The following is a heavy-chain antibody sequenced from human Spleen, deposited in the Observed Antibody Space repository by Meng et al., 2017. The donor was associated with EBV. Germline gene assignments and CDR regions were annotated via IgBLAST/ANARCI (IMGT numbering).Heavy chain of an antibody. CDR1: GSFSEYY. Sequence: QVPLKKWGGGLLKPSETLSLTCDVYGSFSEYYWTWIRQPPGKGLEWIGEINYSGSTKYSPSLTSRLTISVDTSKNQFSLKMTSVTAADTAVYYCARANLKDLLRTYFDFWGQGTLVTVSS. J-gene: IGHJ4*02. V-gene: IGHV4-34*02. CDR3: ARANLKDLLRTYFDF. CDR2: INYSGST. D-gene: IGHD1-26*01.